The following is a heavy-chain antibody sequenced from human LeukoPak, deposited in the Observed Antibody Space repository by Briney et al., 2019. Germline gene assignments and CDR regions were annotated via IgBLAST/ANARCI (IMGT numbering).Heavy chain of an antibody. CDR3: ARQPRLHKRGYFDY. D-gene: IGHD5-12*01. V-gene: IGHV3-66*04. Sequence: PGGSLRLSCAASGYTVSSNYMSWVRQAPGKGLEWVSVIYSGGSTYYADSVKGRFTISRDNSKNTLYLQMNSLRAEDTAVYYCARQPRLHKRGYFDYWGQGTLVTVSS. J-gene: IGHJ4*02. CDR2: IYSGGST. CDR1: GYTVSSNY.